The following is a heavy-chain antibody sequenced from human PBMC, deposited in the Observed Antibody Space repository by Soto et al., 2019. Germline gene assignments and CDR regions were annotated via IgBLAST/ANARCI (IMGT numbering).Heavy chain of an antibody. D-gene: IGHD3-16*01. CDR2: TSYDGNNK. V-gene: IGHV3-30*19. Sequence: QVQLVESGGGVVQPGTSLRLSCAASGFRFKSFVMHWVRQAPGKGLEWVAFTSYDGNNKDYGDSVKGRFTVSRDNSQHTLHLQIDFLRPEDTALYYCARWGTTGGFDLWGQGTLVSVSS. CDR1: GFRFKSFV. CDR3: ARWGTTGGFDL. J-gene: IGHJ4*02.